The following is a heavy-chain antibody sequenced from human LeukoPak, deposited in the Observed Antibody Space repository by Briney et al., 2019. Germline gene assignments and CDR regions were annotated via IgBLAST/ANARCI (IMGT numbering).Heavy chain of an antibody. CDR3: ARELRFLESGNV. CDR2: IYSGGST. CDR1: GFNFRAYW. J-gene: IGHJ6*04. D-gene: IGHD3-3*01. Sequence: GGSLRLSCTTSGFNFRAYWMGWVRQAPGKGLEWVSVIYSGGSTYYADSVKGRFTISRDNSKNTLYLQMNSLRAEDTAVYYCARELRFLESGNVWGKGTTVTVSS. V-gene: IGHV3-53*01.